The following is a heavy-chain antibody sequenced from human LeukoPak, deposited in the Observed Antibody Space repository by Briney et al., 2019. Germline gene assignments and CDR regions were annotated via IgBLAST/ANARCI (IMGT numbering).Heavy chain of an antibody. Sequence: ASVKVSCKASGYTFTSSGISWVRQAPGQGLEWMAWISGYDGRTNYAQKFQDRVIMTTDTSTSTAYMELRSLRSDDTAVYYCARDWNYRGLDVWGQGTTVTVS. J-gene: IGHJ6*02. CDR2: ISGYDGRT. D-gene: IGHD1-7*01. V-gene: IGHV1-18*01. CDR3: ARDWNYRGLDV. CDR1: GYTFTSSG.